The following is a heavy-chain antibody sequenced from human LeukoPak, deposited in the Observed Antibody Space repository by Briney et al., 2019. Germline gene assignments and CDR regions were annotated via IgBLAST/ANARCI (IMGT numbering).Heavy chain of an antibody. CDR1: GYTFTGYY. D-gene: IGHD6-19*01. CDR2: INPNSGGT. CDR3: ARVSSSGWEGGFDWFDP. J-gene: IGHJ5*02. Sequence: ASVKVSCKASGYTFTGYYMHWVRQAPGQGLEWMGWINPNSGGTNYAQKFQGRVTMTRDTSISTAYMELSRLRSDDTAVYYCARVSSSGWEGGFDWFDPWGQGTLVTVS. V-gene: IGHV1-2*02.